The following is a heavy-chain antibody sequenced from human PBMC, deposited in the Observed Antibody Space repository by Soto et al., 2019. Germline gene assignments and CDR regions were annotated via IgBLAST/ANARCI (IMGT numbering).Heavy chain of an antibody. V-gene: IGHV4-39*01. CDR1: GGSISSSSYY. CDR2: IYYSGST. CDR3: ASHSGWHKKDYYGMDV. Sequence: SETLSLTCTVSGGSISSSSYYWGWIRQPPGKGLEWIGSIYYSGSTYYNPSLKSRVTISVDTSKNQFSLKLSSVTAADTAVYYCASHSGWHKKDYYGMDVWGQGTTVTVSS. D-gene: IGHD6-19*01. J-gene: IGHJ6*02.